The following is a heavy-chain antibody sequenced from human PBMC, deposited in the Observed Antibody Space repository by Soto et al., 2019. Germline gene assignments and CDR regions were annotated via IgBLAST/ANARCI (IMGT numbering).Heavy chain of an antibody. Sequence: GGSVRLSCAASGFTFSAFWMSWVRQAPGKGLEWVANIKQDGSEKYYVDSLKGRFTISRDNAKNSLYLQMDSLRVEDTAVYYCASPRGNSPWFDPWGQGTLVTVSS. D-gene: IGHD3-16*01. CDR2: IKQDGSEK. V-gene: IGHV3-7*01. CDR1: GFTFSAFW. CDR3: ASPRGNSPWFDP. J-gene: IGHJ5*02.